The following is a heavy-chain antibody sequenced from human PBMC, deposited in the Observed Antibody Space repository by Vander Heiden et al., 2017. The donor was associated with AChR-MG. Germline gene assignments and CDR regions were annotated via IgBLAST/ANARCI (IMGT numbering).Heavy chain of an antibody. V-gene: IGHV3-23*01. CDR2: ISGGGGHT. J-gene: IGHJ6*03. CDR3: AKVTISAAVGGSGYMDV. D-gene: IGHD6-13*01. CDR1: GFTFSNYA. Sequence: EVQLLESGGGLVQPGGSLRLSCAASGFTFSNYAMSWVRQAPGKGLEWVSIISGGGGHTFYADSVKGRFTSSRDTSKNTVFLQMDSLRAEDTALYYCAKVTISAAVGGSGYMDVWGKGTTVTVSS.